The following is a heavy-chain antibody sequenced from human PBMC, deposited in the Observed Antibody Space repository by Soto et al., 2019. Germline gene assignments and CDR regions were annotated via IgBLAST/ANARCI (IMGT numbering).Heavy chain of an antibody. Sequence: QVQLQESGPGLVEPPGTLSLTCAVSRGSISSSNWWSWVRQPPRKGLEWIGEIYNTGNTNYNTSLKRRVTISVDKSKNQFSLKLSSVTAADTAVYYCASGHDFSFDPWGQGTLVTVSS. CDR1: RGSISSSNW. CDR2: IYNTGNT. D-gene: IGHD3-16*01. V-gene: IGHV4-4*03. CDR3: ASGHDFSFDP. J-gene: IGHJ5*02.